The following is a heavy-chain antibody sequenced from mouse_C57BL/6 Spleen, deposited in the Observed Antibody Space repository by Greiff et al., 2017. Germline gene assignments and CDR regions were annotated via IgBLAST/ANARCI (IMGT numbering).Heavy chain of an antibody. CDR3: ARSRDYDVGYAMDY. V-gene: IGHV1-75*01. CDR1: GYTFTDYY. J-gene: IGHJ4*01. Sequence: QVHVKQSGPELVKPGASVKISCKASGYTFTDYYINWVKQRPGQGLEWIGWIFPGSGSTYYNEKFKAKATLTVDNSSSTAYMLLSSLTSEDSAVYFCARSRDYDVGYAMDYWGQGTSVTVSS. D-gene: IGHD2-4*01. CDR2: IFPGSGST.